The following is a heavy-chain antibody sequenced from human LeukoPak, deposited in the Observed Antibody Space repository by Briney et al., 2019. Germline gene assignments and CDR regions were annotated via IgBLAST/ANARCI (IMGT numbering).Heavy chain of an antibody. CDR3: ARDRGSLVITDWYFDL. J-gene: IGHJ2*01. CDR1: GGSISSYY. Sequence: KPSETLSLTCTVSGGSISSYYWSWIRQPPGKGLEWIAYISDIGSINYNPSLKSRVTISLDTSKNQFSLKLSSVTAADTAVYYCARDRGSLVITDWYFDLWGRGTLVTVSS. D-gene: IGHD3-22*01. CDR2: ISDIGSI. V-gene: IGHV4-59*12.